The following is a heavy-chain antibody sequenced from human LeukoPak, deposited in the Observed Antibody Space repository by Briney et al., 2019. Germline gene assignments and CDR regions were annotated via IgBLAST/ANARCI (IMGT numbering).Heavy chain of an antibody. Sequence: PSETLSLTCTVSGGSISSYYWSWIRQPPGKGLEWIGYIYYSGSTNYNPSLKSRVTISVDTSKNQFSLKLSSVTAADTAVYYCARQTLYYDILTESFSYYYGMDVWGQGTTVTVSS. D-gene: IGHD3-9*01. V-gene: IGHV4-59*08. J-gene: IGHJ6*02. CDR1: GGSISSYY. CDR3: ARQTLYYDILTESFSYYYGMDV. CDR2: IYYSGST.